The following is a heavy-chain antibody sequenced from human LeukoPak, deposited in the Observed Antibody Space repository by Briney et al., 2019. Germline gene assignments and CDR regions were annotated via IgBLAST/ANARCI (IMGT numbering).Heavy chain of an antibody. CDR1: GGSISSSSYY. Sequence: PSETLSLTCTVSGGSISSSSYYWGWIRQPPGKGLEWIGSIFYSGSTHYNPSLKSRVTISVDTSKNQFSLKLNSVTAADTAVYYCATGWSGYYWTTWGQGTLVAVSS. CDR2: IFYSGST. V-gene: IGHV4-39*01. D-gene: IGHD3-3*01. J-gene: IGHJ5*02. CDR3: ATGWSGYYWTT.